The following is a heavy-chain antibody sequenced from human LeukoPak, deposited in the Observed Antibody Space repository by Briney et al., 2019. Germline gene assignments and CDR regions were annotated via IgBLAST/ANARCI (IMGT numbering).Heavy chain of an antibody. CDR2: ISGSGGST. CDR1: GFTFSSYA. J-gene: IGHJ6*03. Sequence: GGSLRLSCAASGFTFSSYAMSWVRQAPGKGLEWVSAISGSGGSTYYADSVKGRFTISRDNSKNTLYLQMSSLRAEDTAVYYCARNSNSPFTHYYMDVWGKGTTVTVSS. CDR3: ARNSNSPFTHYYMDV. V-gene: IGHV3-23*01. D-gene: IGHD6-13*01.